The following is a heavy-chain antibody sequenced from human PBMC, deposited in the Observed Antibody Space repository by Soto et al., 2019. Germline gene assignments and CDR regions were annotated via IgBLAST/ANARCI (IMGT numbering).Heavy chain of an antibody. V-gene: IGHV4-61*01. CDR3: ARDRAYSSSWYSDY. D-gene: IGHD6-13*01. CDR2: IYYSGST. CDR1: GGSVSSGSYY. Sequence: SETLSLTCTVSGGSVSSGSYYWSWIRQPPGKGLEWIGYIYYSGSTNYNPSLKSRVTISVDTSKNQFSLKLGSVTAADTAVYYCARDRAYSSSWYSDYWGQGTLVTVSS. J-gene: IGHJ4*02.